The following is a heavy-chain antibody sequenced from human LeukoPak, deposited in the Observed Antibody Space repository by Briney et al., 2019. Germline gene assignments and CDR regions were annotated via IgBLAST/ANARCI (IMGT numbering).Heavy chain of an antibody. CDR3: AKGVGAYYYYGMDV. CDR2: ISGSGGST. CDR1: GFTFSSYA. Sequence: PGGSLRLSCAASGFTFSSYAMSWVRQAPGKGLEWVSAISGSGGSTYYADSVKGRFTISRDNSKNTLYLQMNSLRAEDTAVYYCAKGVGAYYYYGMDVWGQGTTVTVSS. V-gene: IGHV3-23*01. J-gene: IGHJ6*02. D-gene: IGHD1-26*01.